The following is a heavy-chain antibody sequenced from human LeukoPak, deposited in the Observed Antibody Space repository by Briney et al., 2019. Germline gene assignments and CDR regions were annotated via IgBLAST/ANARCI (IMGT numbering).Heavy chain of an antibody. Sequence: GGSLRLSCAASGFTFSRSGMHWVRQAPSKGLEWVTFIQYDGNNKYYADSVKGRFTISRDNSKNTLYLQMNSLRTEDTAVYYCAKRAAYYGDYDYWGQGTLVTVSS. J-gene: IGHJ4*02. CDR2: IQYDGNNK. D-gene: IGHD4-17*01. V-gene: IGHV3-30*02. CDR3: AKRAAYYGDYDY. CDR1: GFTFSRSG.